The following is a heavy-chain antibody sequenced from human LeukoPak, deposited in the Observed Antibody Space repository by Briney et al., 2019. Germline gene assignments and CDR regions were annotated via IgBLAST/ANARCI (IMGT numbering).Heavy chain of an antibody. J-gene: IGHJ6*02. D-gene: IGHD3-10*01. CDR3: ARARRYYYGSGSYLFGPDYGMDV. CDR2: ISYDGSNK. V-gene: IGHV3-30*04. Sequence: GGSLRLSCAASGFTFSSYAMHWVRQAPGKGLEWVAVISYDGSNKYYADSVKGRFTISRDNSKNTLYLQMNSLRAEDTAVYYCARARRYYYGSGSYLFGPDYGMDVWGQGTTVTVSS. CDR1: GFTFSSYA.